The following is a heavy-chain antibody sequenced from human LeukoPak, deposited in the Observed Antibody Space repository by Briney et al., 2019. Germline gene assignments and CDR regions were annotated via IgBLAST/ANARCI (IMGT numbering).Heavy chain of an antibody. CDR2: ISAYNGNT. D-gene: IGHD6-19*01. V-gene: IGHV1-18*01. CDR3: ARATVIAVAGTAGLGY. J-gene: IGHJ4*02. Sequence: ASVKVSCKASGYTFTSYGISWVRQAPGQGLEWMGWISAYNGNTNYAQKLQGRVTMTTDTSTSTAYMELRSLRSDDTAVYYCARATVIAVAGTAGLGYWGQGTLVTVSS. CDR1: GYTFTSYG.